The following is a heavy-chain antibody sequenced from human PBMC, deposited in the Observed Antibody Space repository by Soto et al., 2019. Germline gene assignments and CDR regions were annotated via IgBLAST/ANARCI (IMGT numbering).Heavy chain of an antibody. CDR2: INAGNGNT. CDR3: ARDQWELRRGVLGYWFDP. CDR1: GYTFTSYA. Sequence: QVQLVQSGAEVKKPGASVKVSCKASGYTFTSYAMHWVRQAPGQRLEWMGWINAGNGNTKYSQKFQGRVTITRDTSASTAYMELSSLRSEDTAVYYCARDQWELRRGVLGYWFDPWGQGTLVTVSS. J-gene: IGHJ5*02. V-gene: IGHV1-3*01. D-gene: IGHD1-26*01.